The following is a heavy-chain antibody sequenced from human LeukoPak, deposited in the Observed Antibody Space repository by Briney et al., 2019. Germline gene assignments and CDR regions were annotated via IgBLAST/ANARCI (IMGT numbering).Heavy chain of an antibody. Sequence: PGGSLRLSCAASGFTFSNHYMHWVRQAPGKGLVSVSRIDPNGRYTSYADSVKGRFTISRDNSKNTLYLQMNSLSAEDTAVYYCARGKIAAAGTVLGDYWGQGTLVTVSS. CDR1: GFTFSNHY. CDR2: IDPNGRYT. J-gene: IGHJ4*02. D-gene: IGHD6-13*01. V-gene: IGHV3-74*01. CDR3: ARGKIAAAGTVLGDY.